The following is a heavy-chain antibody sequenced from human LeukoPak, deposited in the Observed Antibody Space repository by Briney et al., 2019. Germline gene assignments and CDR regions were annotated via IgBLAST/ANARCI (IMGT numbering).Heavy chain of an antibody. D-gene: IGHD3-9*01. V-gene: IGHV4-34*01. Sequence: SETLSLTCAVYGGSFSGYYWSWIRQPPGKGLEWIGEINHSGSTNYNPSLKSRVIISVDTSKNQFSLKLSSVTAADTAVYYCARGGKRYFDWLFQAFDYWGPGTLVTVSS. CDR2: INHSGST. CDR3: ARGGKRYFDWLFQAFDY. CDR1: GGSFSGYY. J-gene: IGHJ4*02.